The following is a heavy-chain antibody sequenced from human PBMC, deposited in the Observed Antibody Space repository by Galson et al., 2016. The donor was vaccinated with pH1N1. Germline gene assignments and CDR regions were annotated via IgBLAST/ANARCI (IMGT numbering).Heavy chain of an antibody. J-gene: IGHJ5*01. CDR2: IKPNSGDT. V-gene: IGHV1-2*02. CDR3: ARGRYCNNRDCFMGIDS. Sequence: SVKVSCKASGYTFTGYYIHWVRQDPGQGLEWMGWIKPNSGDTKYAQKFQGRVTMTRDTSISTAYMELSSLRSDDTAIYYCARGRYCNNRDCFMGIDSWGQGTLVTVSS. CDR1: GYTFTGYY. D-gene: IGHD2-8*01.